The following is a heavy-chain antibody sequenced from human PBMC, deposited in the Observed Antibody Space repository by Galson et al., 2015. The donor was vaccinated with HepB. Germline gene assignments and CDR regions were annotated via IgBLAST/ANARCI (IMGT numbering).Heavy chain of an antibody. CDR1: GGSISSSSYY. D-gene: IGHD6-6*01. CDR2: IYYSGST. J-gene: IGHJ4*02. CDR3: AREYSSSSFDY. Sequence: TLSLTCTVSGGSISSSSYYWGWIRQPPGKGLEWIGSIYYSGSTYYNPSLKSRVTISVDTSKNQFSLKLSSVTAADTAVYYCAREYSSSSFDYWGQGTLVTVSS. V-gene: IGHV4-39*01.